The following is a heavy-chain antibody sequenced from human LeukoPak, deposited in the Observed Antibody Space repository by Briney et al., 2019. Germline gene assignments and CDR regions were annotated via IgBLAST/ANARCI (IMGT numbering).Heavy chain of an antibody. Sequence: SETLSLTCTVSGGSINNYYWSWLRQPAGKGLEYIGRMYSSGSTDYNPSLKSRVTMSVDTSKSQFSLKVSSVTAADTAVYYCARGPQVSATGHFDYWGQGTLVTVSS. V-gene: IGHV4-4*07. CDR1: GGSINNYY. CDR3: ARGPQVSATGHFDY. J-gene: IGHJ4*02. D-gene: IGHD6-13*01. CDR2: MYSSGST.